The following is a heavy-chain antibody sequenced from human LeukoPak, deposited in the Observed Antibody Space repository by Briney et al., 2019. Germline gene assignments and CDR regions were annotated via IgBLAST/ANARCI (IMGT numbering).Heavy chain of an antibody. CDR3: ARLRKQQLAFDY. Sequence: PSETLSLTCTVSGDSISSSSYYWGWIRQPPGKGLEWIGSIYYSGSTYYNPSLKSRVTISVDTSKNQFSLKLSSVTAADTAVYYCARLRKQQLAFDYWGQGTLVTVSS. CDR1: GDSISSSSYY. V-gene: IGHV4-39*01. CDR2: IYYSGST. D-gene: IGHD6-13*01. J-gene: IGHJ4*02.